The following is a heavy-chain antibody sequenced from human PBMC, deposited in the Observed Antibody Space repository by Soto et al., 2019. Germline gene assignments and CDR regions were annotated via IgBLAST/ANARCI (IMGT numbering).Heavy chain of an antibody. CDR2: ISSSSSYI. J-gene: IGHJ6*02. V-gene: IGHV3-21*01. D-gene: IGHD1-26*01. Sequence: PGGSLRLSCAGSGFSFSSYGIHWVRQAPGKGLEWVSSISSSSSYIYYADSVKGRFTISRDNAKNSLYLQMNSLRAEDTAVYYCARDRLVGATDYYYYYGMDVWGQGTTVTVS. CDR3: ARDRLVGATDYYYYYGMDV. CDR1: GFSFSSYG.